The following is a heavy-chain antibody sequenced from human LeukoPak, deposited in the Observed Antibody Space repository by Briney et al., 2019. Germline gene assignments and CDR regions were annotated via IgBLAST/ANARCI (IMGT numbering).Heavy chain of an antibody. D-gene: IGHD3-3*01. CDR2: IKQDGSEK. V-gene: IGHV3-7*01. J-gene: IGHJ4*02. CDR3: ARDVTIFGVVIFFDY. Sequence: PGGSLRLSCAASGFTFSDYSMNWVRQAPGKGLEWVANIKQDGSEKYYVDSVKGRFTISRDNAKNSLYLQMNSLRAEDTAVYYCARDVTIFGVVIFFDYWGQGTLVTVSS. CDR1: GFTFSDYS.